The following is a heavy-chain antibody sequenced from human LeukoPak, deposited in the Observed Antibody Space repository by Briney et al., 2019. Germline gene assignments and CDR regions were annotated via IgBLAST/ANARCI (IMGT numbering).Heavy chain of an antibody. V-gene: IGHV4-59*01. CDR3: VASYGGYVLDY. Sequence: SETLSLNCSVSGGSIGSYHWNWNRQPSGKGLEWIGIVFNNGGTKHNPSLKSRVAISVDTSKNQFALKLSSVTAADTAVYYCVASYGGYVLDYWGQGALVIVSS. J-gene: IGHJ4*02. CDR1: GGSIGSYH. CDR2: VFNNGGT. D-gene: IGHD5-12*01.